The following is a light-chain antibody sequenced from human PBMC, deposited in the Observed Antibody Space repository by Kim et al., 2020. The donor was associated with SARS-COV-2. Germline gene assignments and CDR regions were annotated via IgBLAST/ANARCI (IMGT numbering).Light chain of an antibody. CDR2: MAS. CDR3: QHYDSYPLT. V-gene: IGKV1-5*03. J-gene: IGKJ4*01. Sequence: DIQMTQSPSTLSASIGDRVTITCRASQSISSWLAWFQQKPGRAPKLLIYMASSLESGVPSRFSGSGSGTEFTLTITSLQPDDFATYYCQHYDSYPLTFGGGTKVDIK. CDR1: QSISSW.